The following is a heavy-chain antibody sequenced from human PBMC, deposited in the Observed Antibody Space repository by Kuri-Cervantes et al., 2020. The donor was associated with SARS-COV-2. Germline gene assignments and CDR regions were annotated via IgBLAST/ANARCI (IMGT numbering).Heavy chain of an antibody. CDR3: ARQGGYYGMDV. CDR2: IYYSGST. D-gene: IGHD3-22*01. Sequence: SETLSLTCSVSGGSISSRSYYWGWIRQPPGKGLEWIGSIYYSGSTNYNPTLKSRVTISVDTSTNQSFLNLTSVTAADTAVYYCARQGGYYGMDVWGQGTTVTVSS. V-gene: IGHV4-39*01. J-gene: IGHJ6*02. CDR1: GGSISSRSYY.